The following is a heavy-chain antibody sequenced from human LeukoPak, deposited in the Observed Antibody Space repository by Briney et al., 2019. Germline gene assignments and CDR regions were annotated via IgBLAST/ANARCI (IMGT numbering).Heavy chain of an antibody. CDR3: AKRAITTAGNLWFDP. CDR2: INHSGST. J-gene: IGHJ5*02. CDR1: GGSFSGYY. Sequence: SETLSLTCAVYGGSFSGYYWSWIRQPPGKGLEWIGEINHSGSTNYNPSLKSRVTISVDTSKNQFSLKLSSVTAADTAVYYCAKRAITTAGNLWFDPWGQGRLVTVSS. V-gene: IGHV4-34*01. D-gene: IGHD6-13*01.